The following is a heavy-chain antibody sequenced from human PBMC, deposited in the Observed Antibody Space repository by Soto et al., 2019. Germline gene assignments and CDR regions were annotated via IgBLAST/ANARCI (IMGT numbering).Heavy chain of an antibody. D-gene: IGHD1-7*01. CDR2: IIPVLDIA. V-gene: IGHV1-69*02. CDR3: ARGRYTYGTTNPFDY. J-gene: IGHJ4*02. Sequence: SVKVSCKASGGIFSTYTINWVRQAPGQGLEWMGRIIPVLDIADYAQKFQGRVTITADKSTSTVYMELGSLKFDDTALYFCARGRYTYGTTNPFDYWGQGTQVTVS. CDR1: GGIFSTYT.